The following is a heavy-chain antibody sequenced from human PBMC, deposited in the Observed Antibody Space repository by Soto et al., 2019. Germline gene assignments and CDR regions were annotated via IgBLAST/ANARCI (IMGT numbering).Heavy chain of an antibody. CDR1: GGAFNTFY. Sequence: PSETLSLPCTVSGGAFNTFYWSWVRQPAGKGLEWIGRIFSSGSTSFNPSLESLVAMSVDTSKNHFSLHLSSVTAADMAVYYCARGGSYSAYNGAHGIPLWSCDLWDQGALVIVSS. J-gene: IGHJ4*02. CDR3: ARGGSYSAYNGAHGIPLWSCDL. V-gene: IGHV4-4*07. D-gene: IGHD5-12*01. CDR2: IFSSGST.